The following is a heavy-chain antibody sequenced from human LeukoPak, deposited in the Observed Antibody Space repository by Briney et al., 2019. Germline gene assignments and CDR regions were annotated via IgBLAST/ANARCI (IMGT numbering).Heavy chain of an antibody. CDR3: AKGSLSYCSGRCYYFDY. Sequence: GGSLRLSCAASGFTFSTYAMGWVRQAPGKGLEWVSGISGSDGGTYNADSVKGRFTISRDNSKNTLYLQMNSLRAEDAAVYYCAKGSLSYCSGRCYYFDYWGQGTLVTVSS. D-gene: IGHD2-15*01. CDR2: ISGSDGGT. CDR1: GFTFSTYA. V-gene: IGHV3-23*01. J-gene: IGHJ4*02.